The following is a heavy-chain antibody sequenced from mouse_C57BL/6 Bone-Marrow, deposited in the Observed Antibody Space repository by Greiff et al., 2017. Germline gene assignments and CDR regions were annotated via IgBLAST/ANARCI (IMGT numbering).Heavy chain of an antibody. J-gene: IGHJ1*03. CDR1: GYTFTSYW. D-gene: IGHD1-1*01. CDR3: ARGGRRYFDV. CDR2: IYPSDSET. V-gene: IGHV1-61*01. Sequence: QVQLKQPGAELVRPGSSVKLSCKASGYTFTSYWMDWVKQRPGQGLEWIGNIYPSDSETHYNQKFKDKATLTVDKSSSTAYMQLSSLTSEDSAVYYCARGGRRYFDVWGTGTTGTVSS.